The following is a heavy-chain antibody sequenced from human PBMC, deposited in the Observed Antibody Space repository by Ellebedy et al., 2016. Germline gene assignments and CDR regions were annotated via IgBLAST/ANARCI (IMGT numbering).Heavy chain of an antibody. Sequence: GESLKISXAASGFSFSVYSLYWVRQAPGKGLEWVATISFDGSNTYYADSVKGRFIISRDNGKNTLYLQMNNLRVEDTAVYFCARVDSWPPQHYFDSWGQGTLVTVSS. CDR3: ARVDSWPPQHYFDS. CDR1: GFSFSVYS. D-gene: IGHD3-9*01. CDR2: ISFDGSNT. V-gene: IGHV3-30*04. J-gene: IGHJ4*02.